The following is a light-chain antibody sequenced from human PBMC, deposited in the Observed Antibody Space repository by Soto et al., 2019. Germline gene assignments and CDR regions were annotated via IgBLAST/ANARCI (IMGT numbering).Light chain of an antibody. CDR1: QSISSY. Sequence: DIQMTQSPSSLSASVGDRVTITCRASQSISSYLNWYQQKLGKAPKLLVFAVSSLPRGVPSRFGGSRSGTDFSLTIYSLQPEDFATYYCQQTHSYPWTFGQGTKVDIK. J-gene: IGKJ1*01. V-gene: IGKV1-39*01. CDR2: AVS. CDR3: QQTHSYPWT.